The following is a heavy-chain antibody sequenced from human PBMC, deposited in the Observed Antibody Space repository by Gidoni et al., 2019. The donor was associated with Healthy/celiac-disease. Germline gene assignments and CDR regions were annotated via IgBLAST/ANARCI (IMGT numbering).Heavy chain of an antibody. V-gene: IGHV4-39*01. CDR2: SYYSGST. D-gene: IGHD4-17*01. CDR3: AGLSPTVVLFDY. CDR1: GGSISSSSYY. Sequence: QLQLQESGPGLVKPSETLSLTCTVSGGSISSSSYYWGWIRQPPGKGLEWIGSSYYSGSTYYNPSLKSRVTISVDTSKNQFSLKLSSVTAADTAVYYCAGLSPTVVLFDYWGQGTLVTVSS. J-gene: IGHJ4*02.